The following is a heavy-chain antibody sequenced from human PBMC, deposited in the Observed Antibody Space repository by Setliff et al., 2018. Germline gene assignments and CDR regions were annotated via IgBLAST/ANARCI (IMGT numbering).Heavy chain of an antibody. J-gene: IGHJ3*02. CDR3: ARRTSQIRYFDWSYPHDAFDI. D-gene: IGHD3-9*01. Sequence: PGESLKISCKGSGYSFTSYWIGWVRQMPGKGLEWMGIIYPGDSDTRYSPSFQGQVTISADKSISTAYLQWSSLKASDTAMYYCARRTSQIRYFDWSYPHDAFDIWGQGTMVTVSS. V-gene: IGHV5-51*01. CDR1: GYSFTSYW. CDR2: IYPGDSDT.